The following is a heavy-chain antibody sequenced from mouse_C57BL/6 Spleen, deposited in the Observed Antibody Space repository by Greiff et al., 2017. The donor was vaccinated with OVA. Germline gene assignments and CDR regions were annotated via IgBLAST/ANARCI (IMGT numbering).Heavy chain of an antibody. V-gene: IGHV1-54*01. J-gene: IGHJ4*01. CDR1: GYAFTNYL. CDR2: INPGSGGT. Sequence: QVQLQQSGAELVRPGTSVKVSCKASGYAFTNYLIEWVKQRPGQGLEWLGVINPGSGGTTNNEKFKGKATQTADKSSSTAYMQLSSLTSEDSAVYFCARYTYYGSRGSMDYWGQGTSVTVSS. D-gene: IGHD1-1*01. CDR3: ARYTYYGSRGSMDY.